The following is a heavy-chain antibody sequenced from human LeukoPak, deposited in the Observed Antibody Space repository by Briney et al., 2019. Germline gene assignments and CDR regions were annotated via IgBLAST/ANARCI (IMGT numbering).Heavy chain of an antibody. D-gene: IGHD3-10*01. CDR1: GCSFSSCSFY. J-gene: IGHJ6*04. V-gene: IGHV4-61*02. CDR2: IYTSGST. Sequence: SETLSLTCTGSGCSFSSCSFYWSWIRQPAGKGLEGIVRIYTSGSTNYNPSLKRRVIISVDSSKNQFSLQLSSVTAADTAVYYCARVLRGYYGSGTLDVWGKGTTVTVSS. CDR3: ARVLRGYYGSGTLDV.